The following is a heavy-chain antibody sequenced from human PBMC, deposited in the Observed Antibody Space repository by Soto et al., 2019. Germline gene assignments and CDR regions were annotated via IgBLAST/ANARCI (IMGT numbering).Heavy chain of an antibody. CDR3: ARFRHIAAAGQFDY. CDR2: IDWDDDK. D-gene: IGHD6-13*01. Sequence: GSGPTLVNPTQTLTLTCTFSGFSLSTSGMCVSWIRQPPGKALEWLARIDWDDDKYYSTSLKTRLTISKDTSKNQVVLTMTNMDPVDTATYYCARFRHIAAAGQFDYWGQGTLVTVSS. V-gene: IGHV2-70*11. J-gene: IGHJ4*02. CDR1: GFSLSTSGMC.